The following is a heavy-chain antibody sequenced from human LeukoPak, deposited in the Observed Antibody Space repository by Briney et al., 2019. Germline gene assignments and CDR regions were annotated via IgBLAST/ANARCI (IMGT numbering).Heavy chain of an antibody. D-gene: IGHD3-16*01. CDR1: GFTFSSYA. V-gene: IGHV3-30-3*01. J-gene: IGHJ4*02. CDR2: ISYDGSNK. CDR3: ARDLYVYYFDY. Sequence: GGSLRLSCAASGFTFSSYAMHWVRQAPGKGLEWVAVISYDGSNKYYADSVKGRFTISRDNSKNTLYLQMNSLRAEDTAVYYCARDLYVYYFDYWGQGTLVTVSS.